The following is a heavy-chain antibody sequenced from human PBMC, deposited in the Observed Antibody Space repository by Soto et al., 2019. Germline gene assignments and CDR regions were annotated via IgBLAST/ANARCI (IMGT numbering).Heavy chain of an antibody. D-gene: IGHD2-15*01. CDR1: GFSFRDYA. CDR3: VRDGAPSHCFMDV. V-gene: IGHV3-30-3*01. J-gene: IGHJ6*02. Sequence: QVQLVESGGGVVQPGRSLRLSCAASGFSFRDYAMYWVRQTPGKGLQWVAIISYDGGQTYYGDSVKGRFTISRDNSRTTLYLQMNSPRPEDTAVYYCVRDGAPSHCFMDVWGQGTTDTVSS. CDR2: ISYDGGQT.